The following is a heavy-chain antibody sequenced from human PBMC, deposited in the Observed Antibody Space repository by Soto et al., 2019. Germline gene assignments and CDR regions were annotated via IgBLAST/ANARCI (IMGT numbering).Heavy chain of an antibody. D-gene: IGHD6-13*01. J-gene: IGHJ4*02. CDR3: AKGGSSQYYFDY. CDR1: GFTFDDYA. V-gene: IGHV3-9*01. CDR2: SSWNSGSI. Sequence: EVQLVESGGGLVQPGRSLRLSCAASGFTFDDYAMHWVRQAPGKGLEWVSGSSWNSGSIGYADSVKGRFTISRDNAKNSLYLQMNSLRAEDTALYYCAKGGSSQYYFDYWGQGTLVTVSS.